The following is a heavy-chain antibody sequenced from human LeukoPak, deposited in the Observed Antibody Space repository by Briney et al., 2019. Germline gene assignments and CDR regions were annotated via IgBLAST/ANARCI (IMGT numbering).Heavy chain of an antibody. V-gene: IGHV3-30-3*01. J-gene: IGHJ5*02. CDR1: GFTFSSYA. CDR3: ARGQWLA. D-gene: IGHD6-19*01. CDR2: ISYDGSNK. Sequence: GRSLRLSCAASGFTFSSYAMHWVRQAPGKGLEWVAVISYDGSNKYFADSVKGRFTISRDTSKNTLYLQMNSLRAEDTAVYYCARGQWLAWGQGTLVTVSS.